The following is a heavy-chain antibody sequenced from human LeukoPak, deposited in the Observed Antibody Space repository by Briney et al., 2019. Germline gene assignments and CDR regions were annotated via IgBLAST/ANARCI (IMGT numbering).Heavy chain of an antibody. V-gene: IGHV3-23*01. Sequence: GGSLRLSCGGSGFTFSSYAMNWVRQAPGKGLEWVSAISGSGGSTYYADSVKGRFTISRDNSKNALYLQMNSLRAEDTAVYYCATLSGSYGDAFDIWGQGTMVTVSS. D-gene: IGHD1-26*01. J-gene: IGHJ3*02. CDR3: ATLSGSYGDAFDI. CDR2: ISGSGGST. CDR1: GFTFSSYA.